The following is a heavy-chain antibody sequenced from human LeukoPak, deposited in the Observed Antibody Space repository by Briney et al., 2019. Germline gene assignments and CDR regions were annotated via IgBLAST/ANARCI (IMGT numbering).Heavy chain of an antibody. Sequence: SETLSLTCTVSSGSISTSNYYWGWVRQPPGKALEWIGNIFYSGSTNYNPSLKSRVTISVDTSKKQFSLKLSSVTAADTAVYYCASTGGYSYPMKGYWGQGTLVTVSS. D-gene: IGHD5-18*01. CDR1: SGSISTSNYY. J-gene: IGHJ4*02. CDR2: IFYSGST. V-gene: IGHV4-61*05. CDR3: ASTGGYSYPMKGY.